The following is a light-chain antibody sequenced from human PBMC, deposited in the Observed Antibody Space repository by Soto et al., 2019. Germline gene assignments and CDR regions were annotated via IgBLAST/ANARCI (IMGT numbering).Light chain of an antibody. Sequence: QSALTQPRSVSGSPGQSVTISCTGTSSDVGGYNYVSWYQQYPGKAPKFVIYDVNKRPSGVPDRFSGSKSGNTASLTISGLQAEDEADYYCCSYTGTYPWVFGGGTKVTVL. CDR2: DVN. V-gene: IGLV2-11*01. CDR3: CSYTGTYPWV. J-gene: IGLJ3*02. CDR1: SSDVGGYNY.